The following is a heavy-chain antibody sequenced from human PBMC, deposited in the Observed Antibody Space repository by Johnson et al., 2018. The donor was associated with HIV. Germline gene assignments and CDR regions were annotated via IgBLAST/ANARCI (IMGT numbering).Heavy chain of an antibody. V-gene: IGHV3-30*04. CDR1: GFTFSSHA. D-gene: IGHD6-6*01. CDR3: ATVHSSSDAFDI. Sequence: QVQLVESGGGVVQPGKSLRLSCAASGFTFSSHAMHWVRQAPGKGLEWVAFISYAGSNKYYADSVKGRFTISRDNSKNTLYLQMNSLRAEDTAVYYCATVHSSSDAFDIWGQGTMVTVSS. J-gene: IGHJ3*02. CDR2: ISYAGSNK.